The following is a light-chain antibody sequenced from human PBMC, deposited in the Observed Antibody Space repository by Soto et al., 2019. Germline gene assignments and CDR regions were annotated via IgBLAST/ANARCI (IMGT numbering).Light chain of an antibody. J-gene: IGKJ5*01. V-gene: IGKV2-28*01. CDR3: MQALQVPIT. CDR2: FGS. CDR1: QSLLHSHGYNY. Sequence: DIVMTQIPVSLPVTPGEPASISCKSSQSLLHSHGYNYMDWYLQKPGQSPQLLIYFGSYRASGVPDRFNGSGSGTNFTLRISRVETDDFGIYYCMQALQVPITFGQGTRLEIK.